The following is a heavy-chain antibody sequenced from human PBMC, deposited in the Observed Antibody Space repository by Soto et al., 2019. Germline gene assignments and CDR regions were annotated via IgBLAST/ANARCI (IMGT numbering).Heavy chain of an antibody. V-gene: IGHV3-53*01. CDR1: GFTVSSNY. CDR2: IYSGGST. D-gene: IGHD6-6*01. CDR3: ARAPYSSSSAFDY. J-gene: IGHJ4*02. Sequence: GGSLRLSCAASGFTVSSNYMSWVRQAPGKGLEWVSVIYSGGSTYYADSVKGRFTISRDNSKNTLYLQMNSLRAEDTAVYYCARAPYSSSSAFDYWGQGTLVTVSS.